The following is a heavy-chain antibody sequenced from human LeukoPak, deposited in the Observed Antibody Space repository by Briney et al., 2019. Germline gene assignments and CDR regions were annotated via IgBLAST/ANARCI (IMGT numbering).Heavy chain of an antibody. CDR1: GYTFTGYF. CDR3: ARAMGNYYYYAMDV. Sequence: ASVKVSCKASGYTFTGYFMHWVRQVPGQGLEWMGWINSNTGDTNYAQKFQGRVTMTRDTSISTAYMEVSRLRSDDTAVFYCARAMGNYYYYAMDVWGQGTTVTVSS. V-gene: IGHV1-2*02. CDR2: INSNTGDT. J-gene: IGHJ6*02.